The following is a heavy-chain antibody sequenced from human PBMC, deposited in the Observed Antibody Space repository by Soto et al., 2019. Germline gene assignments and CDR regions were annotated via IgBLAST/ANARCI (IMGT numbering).Heavy chain of an antibody. J-gene: IGHJ4*02. V-gene: IGHV1-8*01. CDR3: ARADYGGASWRFQFDS. CDR1: GYTFTSYD. D-gene: IGHD4-17*01. CDR2: MNPDSGNI. Sequence: QVQLVQSGAEVKKPGASVKVSCKASGYTFTSYDINWVRQATGQGLEWMGWMNPDSGNIGFALRFQGRVTMTRNTSISTAYMALSSLRSEDTAVYYCARADYGGASWRFQFDSWGQGTLVTVSS.